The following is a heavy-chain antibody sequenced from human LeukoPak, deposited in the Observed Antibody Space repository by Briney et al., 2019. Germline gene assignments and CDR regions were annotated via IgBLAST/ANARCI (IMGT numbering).Heavy chain of an antibody. Sequence: GRSLRLSCAASGFTFSSYAMSWVRQAPGKGLEWVSGISGSGASTYYADSVKGRFTISIDKSKNTLYLQMNSLRAEDTAVYYCAKGGTTARYNWFDPWGQGTLVTVSS. J-gene: IGHJ5*02. CDR1: GFTFSSYA. D-gene: IGHD1-1*01. CDR3: AKGGTTARYNWFDP. V-gene: IGHV3-23*01. CDR2: ISGSGAST.